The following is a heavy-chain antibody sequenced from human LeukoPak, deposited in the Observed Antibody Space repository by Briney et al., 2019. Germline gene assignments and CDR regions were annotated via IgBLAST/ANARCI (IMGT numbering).Heavy chain of an antibody. CDR2: ISSSSSYI. V-gene: IGHV3-11*06. CDR3: ARDRGLVVVPAASDY. Sequence: GGSLRLSCAASGFTFSDYYMTWIRQAPGKGLEWVSSISSSSSYIYYADSVKGRFTISRDNAKNSLYLQMNSLRAEDTAVYYCARDRGLVVVPAASDYWGQGTLVTVSS. CDR1: GFTFSDYY. J-gene: IGHJ4*02. D-gene: IGHD2-2*01.